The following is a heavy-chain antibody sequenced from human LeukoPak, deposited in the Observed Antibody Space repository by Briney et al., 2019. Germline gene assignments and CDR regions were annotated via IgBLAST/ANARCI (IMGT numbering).Heavy chain of an antibody. V-gene: IGHV3-7*01. CDR3: ARVVVVIQIFDY. J-gene: IGHJ4*02. D-gene: IGHD3-22*01. Sequence: GGSLRLSCAASGFTFSSYSMNWVRQAPGKGLEWVANIKQDGSEKYYVDSVKGRFTISRDNAKNSLYLQMNSLRAEDTAVYYCARVVVVIQIFDYWGQGTLVTVSS. CDR1: GFTFSSYS. CDR2: IKQDGSEK.